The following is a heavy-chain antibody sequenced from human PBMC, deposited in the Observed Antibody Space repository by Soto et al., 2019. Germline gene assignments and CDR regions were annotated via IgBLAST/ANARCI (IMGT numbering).Heavy chain of an antibody. D-gene: IGHD3-3*01. CDR1: GYTFTSYG. Sequence: GASVKVSCKASGYTFTSYGISWVRQAPGQGLEWMGWISAYNGNTNYAQKLQGRVTMTTDTSTSTAYMELSSLRSADTAVYYCARDYSVLRSLEWLFAGTYNWFDPWGQGTLVTVSS. J-gene: IGHJ5*02. CDR2: ISAYNGNT. V-gene: IGHV1-18*04. CDR3: ARDYSVLRSLEWLFAGTYNWFDP.